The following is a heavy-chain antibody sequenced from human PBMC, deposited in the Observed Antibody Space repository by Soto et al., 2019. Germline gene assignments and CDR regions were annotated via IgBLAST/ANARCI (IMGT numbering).Heavy chain of an antibody. D-gene: IGHD1-1*01. CDR2: VYYRWRS. J-gene: IGHJ4*02. CDR3: VGQRTSGLSQAYFDY. V-gene: IGHV4-39*01. Sequence: SETLSLTCTVSGGSVSNSNYSWGWSRQSPGKGLEWIGSVYYRWRSSSKSSVKSRVTISGDTSKNQFSLNLNSVTASDTAVYFCVGQRTSGLSQAYFDYWGPGALVTVSS. CDR1: GGSVSNSNYS.